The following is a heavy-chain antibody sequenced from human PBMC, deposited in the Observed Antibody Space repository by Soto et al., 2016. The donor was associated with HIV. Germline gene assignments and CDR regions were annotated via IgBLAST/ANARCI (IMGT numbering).Heavy chain of an antibody. CDR2: ILSGTNT. J-gene: IGHJ6*02. D-gene: IGHD3-10*01. Sequence: EVQLVESGGGVVRPGGSLRLSCAASGFTVDSTYMNWVRQAPGKGLEWVSVILSGTNTYYADSVKGRFTISRDNSKNTLYLHMNNLRADDTATYCCATGDYGLNVWGQGTTVTVSS. CDR1: GFTVDSTY. CDR3: ATGDYGLNV. V-gene: IGHV3-66*01.